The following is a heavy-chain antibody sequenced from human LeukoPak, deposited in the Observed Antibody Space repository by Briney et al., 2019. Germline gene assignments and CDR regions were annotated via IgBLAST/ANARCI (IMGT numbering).Heavy chain of an antibody. Sequence: PSETLSLTGTGSGGSISSYYWSWIRQPPGKGLEWIAYISDIGSTNYNPSLKSRVTISLDTSKNQFSLKLSSVTAADTAVYYCAGHHPRNTVDFWGQGTLVTVSS. CDR2: ISDIGST. V-gene: IGHV4-59*08. J-gene: IGHJ4*02. CDR3: AGHHPRNTVDF. D-gene: IGHD2/OR15-2a*01. CDR1: GGSISSYY.